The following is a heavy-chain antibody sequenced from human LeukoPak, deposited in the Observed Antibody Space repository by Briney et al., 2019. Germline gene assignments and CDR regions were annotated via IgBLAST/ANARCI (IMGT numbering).Heavy chain of an antibody. CDR2: IYPGDSDT. CDR1: EYSFTSYW. Sequence: GESLKISCKGSEYSFTSYWIGWVRQMPGKGLEWMGIIYPGDSDTRYSPSFQGQVTISADKSISTAYLQWSSLKASDTAMYYCARRDNWNSEMIDPWGQGTLVTVSS. CDR3: ARRDNWNSEMIDP. J-gene: IGHJ5*02. V-gene: IGHV5-51*01. D-gene: IGHD1-7*01.